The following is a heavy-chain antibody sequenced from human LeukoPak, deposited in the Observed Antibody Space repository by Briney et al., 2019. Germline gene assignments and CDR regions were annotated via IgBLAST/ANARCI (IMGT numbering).Heavy chain of an antibody. J-gene: IGHJ6*02. CDR3: ARDADYYGMDV. CDR1: GFTVSSNY. V-gene: IGHV3-53*01. CDR2: IYSGGST. Sequence: GGSLRLSCAASGFTVSSNYMSWVRQAPGKGLEWVSVIYSGGSTYYADSVKGRFTISRDNSKNTLYLQMNSLRAEDTAVYYCARDADYYGMDVWGQGTTVTASS.